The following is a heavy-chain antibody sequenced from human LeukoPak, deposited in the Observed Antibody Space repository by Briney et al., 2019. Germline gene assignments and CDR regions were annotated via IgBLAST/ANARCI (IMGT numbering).Heavy chain of an antibody. V-gene: IGHV3-30*18. CDR3: AKPSGEYFDY. CDR2: TSYDGSTK. Sequence: GGSLRLSCAVSGFTFSNYGMPWVRQAPGKGLEWVALTSYDGSTKYYADSVKGRFIISKDNSRNTLHLQMNSLKVEDTAMYYCAKPSGEYFDYWGQGTLVTVSS. J-gene: IGHJ4*02. CDR1: GFTFSNYG.